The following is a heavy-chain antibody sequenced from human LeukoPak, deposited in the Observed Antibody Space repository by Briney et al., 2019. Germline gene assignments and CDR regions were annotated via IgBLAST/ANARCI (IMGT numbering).Heavy chain of an antibody. V-gene: IGHV5-51*01. CDR3: ARAPYSGGFTGYMDV. J-gene: IGHJ6*03. CDR1: GYSFTSYW. D-gene: IGHD6-19*01. CDR2: IYPGDSDT. Sequence: GESLKISCKGSGYSFTSYWIGWVRQIPGKGLEWMGIIYPGDSDTRYSPSFQGQVTISADKSISNAYLQWSSLKASDTAMYYCARAPYSGGFTGYMDVWGKGTTVTVSS.